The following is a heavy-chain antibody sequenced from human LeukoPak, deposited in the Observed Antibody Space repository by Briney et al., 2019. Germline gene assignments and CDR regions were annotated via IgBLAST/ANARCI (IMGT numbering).Heavy chain of an antibody. CDR1: GFTFSNYG. V-gene: IGHV3-30*18. D-gene: IGHD2-2*01. J-gene: IGHJ6*02. CDR2: ISYDGSNQ. Sequence: PGRSLRLSCAASGFTFSNYGMHWVRQAPGKGLEWVAVISYDGSNQYYADSVKGRFTISRDNAKNSLYLQMNSLRAEDMALYYCAKEEVLAFYYYYYYGMDVWGQGTTVTVSS. CDR3: AKEEVLAFYYYYYYGMDV.